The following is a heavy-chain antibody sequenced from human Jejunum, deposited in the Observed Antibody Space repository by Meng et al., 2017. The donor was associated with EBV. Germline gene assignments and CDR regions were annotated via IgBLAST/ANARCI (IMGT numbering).Heavy chain of an antibody. J-gene: IGHJ5*02. D-gene: IGHD2-15*01. Sequence: EVQLVESGGGLVQPGGSLSLSCAASGVTFSNYWMHWVRQAPGKGLVWVSRINTDGSTTNYADSVKGRFTISRDNAKNTVYLQMNSLRAEDTAMYYCARGYCSGGNCFGFWFDPWGQGTLGTVSA. CDR3: ARGYCSGGNCFGFWFDP. CDR2: INTDGSTT. CDR1: GVTFSNYW. V-gene: IGHV3-74*01.